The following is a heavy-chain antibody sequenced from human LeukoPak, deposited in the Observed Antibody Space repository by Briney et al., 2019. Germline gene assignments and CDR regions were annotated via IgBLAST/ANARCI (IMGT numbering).Heavy chain of an antibody. CDR3: ARYDSRGSASIKFDY. V-gene: IGHV4-38-2*01. CDR2: IYGRAST. Sequence: SETLSLTCAVSGYSLGKNYYWGWIRQSPGKGLEWIGRIYGRASTSYNPSLMNRVTMSVDTSKNHFSLQLTSVTAADTAVYYCARYDSRGSASIKFDYWGPGIQVTVSS. D-gene: IGHD3-3*01. J-gene: IGHJ4*02. CDR1: GYSLGKNYY.